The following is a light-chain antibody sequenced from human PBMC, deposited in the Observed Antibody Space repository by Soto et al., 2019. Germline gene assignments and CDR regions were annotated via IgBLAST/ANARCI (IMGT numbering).Light chain of an antibody. CDR3: QKYNSAPQT. J-gene: IGKJ1*01. CDR2: GAS. CDR1: QSVSSN. Sequence: EIEMTQSPATLSVSPGERATLSCRASQSVSSNLAWYQQKPGQAPGLLIYGASTRATGIPARFSGSGSGTEFTLTISSLQSEDFATYYCQKYNSAPQTFGQGTKV. V-gene: IGKV3-15*01.